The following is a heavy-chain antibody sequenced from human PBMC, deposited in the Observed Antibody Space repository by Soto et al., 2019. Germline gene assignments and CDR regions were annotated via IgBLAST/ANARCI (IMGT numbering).Heavy chain of an antibody. CDR1: GGSFSGYY. Sequence: PSETLSLTCAVYGGSFSGYYWSWIRQPPGKGLEWIGEINHSGSTNYNPSLKSRVTISVDTSKNQFSLKLSSVTAADTAVYYCARGATGTPRTRSTTWYDPWGQGTLVTVSS. CDR2: INHSGST. J-gene: IGHJ5*02. D-gene: IGHD1-1*01. CDR3: ARGATGTPRTRSTTWYDP. V-gene: IGHV4-34*01.